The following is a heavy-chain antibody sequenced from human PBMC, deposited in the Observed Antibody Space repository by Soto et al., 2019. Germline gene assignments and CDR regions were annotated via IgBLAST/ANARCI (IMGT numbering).Heavy chain of an antibody. CDR3: AATGDGGSYYFYGMDV. CDR1: GGTFSTFA. J-gene: IGHJ6*02. CDR2: ISPIFHTP. D-gene: IGHD1-26*01. V-gene: IGHV1-69*06. Sequence: QVQLVQSGAEVKKPGSSVKVSCKASGGTFSTFAFTWVRQAPGQGLEWMGGISPIFHTPNYAQKFQGRVTITADKSTSTANMELTTLRSEDTALYYCAATGDGGSYYFYGMDVWGQGTTVTVSS.